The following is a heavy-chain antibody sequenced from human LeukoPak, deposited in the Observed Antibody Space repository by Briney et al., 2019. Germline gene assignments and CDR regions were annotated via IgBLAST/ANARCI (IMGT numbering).Heavy chain of an antibody. Sequence: GGSLRLSCAASGFTFSSYAMSWVRQAPGKGLEWVSAISGSGGSTYYADSVKGRFTISRDNSKNTLYLQMNSLRAEDTAVYYCAKAPVLEWFQYYFGYWGQGTLVTVSS. CDR1: GFTFSSYA. CDR3: AKAPVLEWFQYYFGY. D-gene: IGHD3-3*01. J-gene: IGHJ4*02. V-gene: IGHV3-23*01. CDR2: ISGSGGST.